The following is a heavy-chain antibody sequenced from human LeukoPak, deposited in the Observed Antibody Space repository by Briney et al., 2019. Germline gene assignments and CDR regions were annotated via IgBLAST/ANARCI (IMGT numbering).Heavy chain of an antibody. D-gene: IGHD4-11*01. J-gene: IGHJ4*02. Sequence: SETLSLTCAVSGYSISSGYYWGWIRQPPGKGLEWIGSIFRSGSTYYNPSLQSRVTISVDTSKNQFSLKLSPVTAADTAVYYCARAGWTTLTYFDYWGQGTLLTVSS. CDR2: IFRSGST. CDR3: ARAGWTTLTYFDY. V-gene: IGHV4-38-2*01. CDR1: GYSISSGYY.